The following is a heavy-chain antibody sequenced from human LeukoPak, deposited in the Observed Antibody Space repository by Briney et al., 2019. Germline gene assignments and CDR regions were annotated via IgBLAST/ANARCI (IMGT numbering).Heavy chain of an antibody. D-gene: IGHD2-2*01. J-gene: IGHJ4*02. CDR1: GFTFDDYA. CDR2: ISWNSGSI. Sequence: GGSLRLSCAASGFTFDDYAMHWVRQAPGKGLEWVSGISWNSGSIGYADSVKGRFTISRDNAKNSLYLQMNSLRAEDTALYYCAKDISPYQLRRLDYWGQGTLVTVSS. V-gene: IGHV3-9*01. CDR3: AKDISPYQLRRLDY.